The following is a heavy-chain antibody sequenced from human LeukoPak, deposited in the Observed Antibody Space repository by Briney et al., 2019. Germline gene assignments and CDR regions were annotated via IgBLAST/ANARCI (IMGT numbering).Heavy chain of an antibody. V-gene: IGHV4-4*09. CDR3: AGVYCSSTSCQTGKYKYNWFDP. CDR2: IYTSGST. Sequence: SETLSLTCTVSGGSISSYYWSWIRQPPGKGLEWIGYIYTSGSTNYNPSLKSRVTISVDTSKNQFSLKLSSVTAADTAVYYCAGVYCSSTSCQTGKYKYNWFDPWGQGTLVTVSS. CDR1: GGSISSYY. D-gene: IGHD2-2*01. J-gene: IGHJ5*02.